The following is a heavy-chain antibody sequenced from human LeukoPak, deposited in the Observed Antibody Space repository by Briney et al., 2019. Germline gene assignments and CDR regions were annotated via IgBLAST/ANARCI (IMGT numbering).Heavy chain of an antibody. Sequence: PGGSLRLSCAASGFTVSSNYMSWVRQAPGKGLEWVSVIYSGGSTYYADSVKGRFTISRDNSKNTLYLQMNSLRAEDTAVYYCARAGVRYCSSTSCRGDYYYYYMDVWGKGTTVTVSS. CDR3: ARAGVRYCSSTSCRGDYYYYYMDV. J-gene: IGHJ6*03. D-gene: IGHD2-2*01. CDR1: GFTVSSNY. V-gene: IGHV3-53*05. CDR2: IYSGGST.